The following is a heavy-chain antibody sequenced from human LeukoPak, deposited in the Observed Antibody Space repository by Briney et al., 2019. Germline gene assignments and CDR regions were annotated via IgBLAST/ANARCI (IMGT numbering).Heavy chain of an antibody. D-gene: IGHD3-10*01. CDR1: GFSFSSYG. Sequence: GGSLRLSCAAAGFSFSSYGMHRVRQAPGKGLEGGAVISYDGSNKYYADSVKGRFTISRDNSKNPLYLQMNSLRAEDTAVYYCAGRGSVPGLIRHYWGQGTLVTVSS. V-gene: IGHV3-30*03. CDR3: AGRGSVPGLIRHY. J-gene: IGHJ4*02. CDR2: ISYDGSNK.